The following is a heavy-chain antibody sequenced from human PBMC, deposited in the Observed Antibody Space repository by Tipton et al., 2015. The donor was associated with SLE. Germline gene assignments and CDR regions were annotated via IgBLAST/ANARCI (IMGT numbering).Heavy chain of an antibody. V-gene: IGHV4-34*01. J-gene: IGHJ3*02. CDR3: ARGPGSKSGEAFDI. CDR1: GGSFSGYY. CDR2: INHSGST. D-gene: IGHD1-26*01. Sequence: TLSLTCAVYGGSFSGYYWSWIRQPPGKGLEWIAEINHSGSTNYNPSLKSRVTISVDTSKNQFSLKLTSVTAADTAMYYCARGPGSKSGEAFDIWGQGTMVTVSS.